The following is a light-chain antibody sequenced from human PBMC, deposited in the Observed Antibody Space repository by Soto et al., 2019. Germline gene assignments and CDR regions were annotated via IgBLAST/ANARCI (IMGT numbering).Light chain of an antibody. V-gene: IGKV3-20*01. CDR2: GAS. CDR3: FQSVFSLRT. Sequence: EIVLTQSPGTLSLSPGERATLSCRASQNLAKNFLSWYQQKPGQAPRLLIYGASTRGTGIPDRFVGSGSGADFTLTISRLEPEDFAVYFCFQSVFSLRTFGQGTTVEIK. CDR1: QNLAKNF. J-gene: IGKJ1*01.